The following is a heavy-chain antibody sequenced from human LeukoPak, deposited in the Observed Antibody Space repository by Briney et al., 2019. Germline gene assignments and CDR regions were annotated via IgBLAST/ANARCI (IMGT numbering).Heavy chain of an antibody. V-gene: IGHV3-30-3*01. J-gene: IGHJ6*02. CDR1: GFTFSSYA. D-gene: IGHD4-17*01. CDR2: ISYDGSNK. Sequence: PGGSLRLSCAASGFTFSSYAMHWVRQAPGKGLEWVAVISYDGSNKYYADSVKGRFTISRGNSKNTLYLQMNSLRAEGTAVYYCARDRGRLRPGNYYYYGMDVWGQGTTVTVSS. CDR3: ARDRGRLRPGNYYYYGMDV.